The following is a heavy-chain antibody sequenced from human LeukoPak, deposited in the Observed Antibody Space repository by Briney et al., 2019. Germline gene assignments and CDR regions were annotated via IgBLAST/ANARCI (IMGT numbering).Heavy chain of an antibody. J-gene: IGHJ4*02. CDR1: GFTFSSYS. CDR3: ARGGYFDWLFGSSFDY. Sequence: PGGSLRLSCAASGFTFSSYSMNWVRQAPGKGLEWVSSISSSSSYIYYADSVKGRFTISRDNAKNSLYLQMNSLRAEDTAVYYCARGGYFDWLFGSSFDYWGQGTLVTVSS. V-gene: IGHV3-21*01. CDR2: ISSSSSYI. D-gene: IGHD3-9*01.